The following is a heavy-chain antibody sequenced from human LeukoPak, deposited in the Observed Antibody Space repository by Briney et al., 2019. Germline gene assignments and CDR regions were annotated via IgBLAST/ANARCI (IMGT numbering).Heavy chain of an antibody. Sequence: PGRSLRLSCAASGFTFSSYGMHWVRQAPGKGLEWVAVISYDDGSNKYYADSVKGRFTIYRDNAKNSLYLQMNSLRAEDTAVYYCARGRVTYYYDSSGYYGLKKQTRDAFDIWGQGTMVTVSS. CDR1: GFTFSSYG. D-gene: IGHD3-22*01. J-gene: IGHJ3*02. CDR3: ARGRVTYYYDSSGYYGLKKQTRDAFDI. CDR2: ISYDDGSNK. V-gene: IGHV3-30*03.